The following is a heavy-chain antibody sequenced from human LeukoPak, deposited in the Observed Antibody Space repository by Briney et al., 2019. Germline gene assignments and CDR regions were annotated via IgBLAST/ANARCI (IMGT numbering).Heavy chain of an antibody. CDR3: AKDRSIVGATTGSDY. CDR1: GFTFSTYA. V-gene: IGHV3-23*01. J-gene: IGHJ4*02. D-gene: IGHD1-26*01. CDR2: ICGSGGST. Sequence: GGSLRLSCAASGFTFSTYAMNWVRQAPGKGLEWVSGICGSGGSTYYADSVKGRFTISRDNSKNTLYLQMNSLRAEDTAVYYCAKDRSIVGATTGSDYWGQGTLVTVSS.